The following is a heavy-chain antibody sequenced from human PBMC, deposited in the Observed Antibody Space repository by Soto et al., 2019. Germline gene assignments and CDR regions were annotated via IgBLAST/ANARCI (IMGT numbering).Heavy chain of an antibody. CDR2: ISYDGSNK. J-gene: IGHJ4*02. D-gene: IGHD3-3*01. Sequence: GGSLRLSCAASGFTFSSYGMHWVRQAPGKGLEWVAVISYDGSNKYYADSVKGRFTISRDNSKNTLYLQMNSLRAEDTAVYYCAKASDTNDFWSGYGYYWGQGTLVTVSS. V-gene: IGHV3-30*18. CDR3: AKASDTNDFWSGYGYY. CDR1: GFTFSSYG.